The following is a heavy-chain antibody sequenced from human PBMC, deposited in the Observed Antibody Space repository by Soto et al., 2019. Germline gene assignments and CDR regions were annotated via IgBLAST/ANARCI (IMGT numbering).Heavy chain of an antibody. J-gene: IGHJ4*02. CDR3: ARAHYDILAGCSEFDY. CDR1: GYTFTSYD. CDR2: MNPNSGNT. V-gene: IGHV1-8*01. Sequence: GASVKVSCKASGYTFTSYDINWVRQATGQGLEWMGWMNPNSGNTGYAQKFQGRVTMTRNTSISTAYMELSSLRSEDTAVYYCARAHYDILAGCSEFDYWGQGTLVTVSS. D-gene: IGHD3-9*01.